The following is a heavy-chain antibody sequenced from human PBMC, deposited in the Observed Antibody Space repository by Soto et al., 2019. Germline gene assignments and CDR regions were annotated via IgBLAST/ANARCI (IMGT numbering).Heavy chain of an antibody. CDR2: IYSSGST. V-gene: IGHV4-59*01. D-gene: IGHD5-18*01. Sequence: SATLSLTCTVSVGSISNYSWTWIWHSPGKVLEWIGYIYSSGSTHYNPSLQNRVTISIDSSKNQVSLKVNSVTAADTAVYYCARDHPHSYGVYYFDYWGQGTPVTVS. CDR1: VGSISNYS. J-gene: IGHJ4*02. CDR3: ARDHPHSYGVYYFDY.